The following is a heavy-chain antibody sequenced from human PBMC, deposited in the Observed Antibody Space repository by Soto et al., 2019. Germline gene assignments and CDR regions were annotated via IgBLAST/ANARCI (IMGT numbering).Heavy chain of an antibody. D-gene: IGHD6-19*01. CDR1: GGSISRSSW. Sequence: QMQLQESGPGLARPSGTLSLTCVVSGGSISRSSWWTWVRQPPGQGLEWIGEILHSGSTNYNPSLKGGVSMSVNKAKDHFSLMLRSVAGAETGVYYCEDDGRIEVAGWGGGVNWFDPWGQGTLVTVSS. J-gene: IGHJ5*02. V-gene: IGHV4-4*02. CDR3: EDDGRIEVAGWGGGVNWFDP. CDR2: ILHSGST.